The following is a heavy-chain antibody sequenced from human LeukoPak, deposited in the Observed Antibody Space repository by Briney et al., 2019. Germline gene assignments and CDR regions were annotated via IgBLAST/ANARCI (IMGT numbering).Heavy chain of an antibody. CDR3: ATAEYGDSPFDY. V-gene: IGHV1-8*01. CDR1: GYTFNSYD. CDR2: MNPNSGNT. Sequence: ASVKVSCKASGYTFNSYDINWMPQATGQGLEWMGWMNPNSGNTGYAQKFQGRVTMTRNTSISTAYMELSSLRSEDTAVYYCATAEYGDSPFDYWGQGTLVTVSS. D-gene: IGHD4-17*01. J-gene: IGHJ4*02.